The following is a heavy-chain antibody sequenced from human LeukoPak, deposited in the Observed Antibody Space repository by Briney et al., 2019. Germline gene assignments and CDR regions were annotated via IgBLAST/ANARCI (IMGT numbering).Heavy chain of an antibody. CDR3: ARGGGTHSIYYYMDV. D-gene: IGHD1-7*01. V-gene: IGHV1-69*05. Sequence: GASVKVSCKASGGTFSSYAISWVRQAPGQGLEWMGGIIPIFGTANYAQKFQGRVTITTDESTSTAYMELSSLRSEDTAVYYCARGGGTHSIYYYMDVWGKGTTVTVSS. J-gene: IGHJ6*03. CDR1: GGTFSSYA. CDR2: IIPIFGTA.